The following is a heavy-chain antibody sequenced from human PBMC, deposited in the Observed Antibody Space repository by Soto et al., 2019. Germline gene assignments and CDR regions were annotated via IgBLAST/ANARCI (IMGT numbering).Heavy chain of an antibody. CDR1: GFTFCSFW. CDR2: IKPDGSEK. V-gene: IGHV3-7*04. J-gene: IGHJ3*02. Sequence: EVHLVESGGGLVQPGGSLRLSCAASGFTFCSFWVSWVRQAPGKGLEWLANIKPDGSEKNFADSVKGRFTIFRENTNNSLYLQMNSLRAEDTAVYYCARITAGGYRAFDIWGQGTMVTVSS. CDR3: ARITAGGYRAFDI. D-gene: IGHD6-13*01.